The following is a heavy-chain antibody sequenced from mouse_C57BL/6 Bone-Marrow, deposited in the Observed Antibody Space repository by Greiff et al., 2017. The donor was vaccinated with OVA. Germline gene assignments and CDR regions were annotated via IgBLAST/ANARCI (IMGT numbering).Heavy chain of an antibody. CDR3: VTILRPYFDY. D-gene: IGHD1-1*01. CDR2: IHPNSGST. J-gene: IGHJ2*01. Sequence: QVQLQQPGAELVKPGASVKLSCKASGYTFTSYWMHWVKQRPGQGLEWIGMIHPNSGSTNYNEKFKSKATLTVDKSTSTAYMQLSSLTSEDSAVYYGVTILRPYFDYWGQGTTLTVSS. V-gene: IGHV1-64*01. CDR1: GYTFTSYW.